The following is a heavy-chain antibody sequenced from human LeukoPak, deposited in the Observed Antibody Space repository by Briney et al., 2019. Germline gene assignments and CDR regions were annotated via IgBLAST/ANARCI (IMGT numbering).Heavy chain of an antibody. J-gene: IGHJ5*02. CDR1: GGSISSYY. CDR2: IYYSGST. Sequence: PSETLSLTCTVSGGSISSYYWSWIRQPPGKGLEWIGYIYYSGSTNYNPSLKSRVTISVDTSKNQFSLKLSSVTAADTAVYYCARADIENWFDPWGQGTLVTVSS. D-gene: IGHD2-15*01. CDR3: ARADIENWFDP. V-gene: IGHV4-59*01.